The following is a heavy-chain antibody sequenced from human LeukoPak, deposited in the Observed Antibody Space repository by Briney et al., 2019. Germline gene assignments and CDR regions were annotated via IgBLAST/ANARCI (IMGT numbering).Heavy chain of an antibody. CDR1: GFTLSSYW. CDR2: INRGGSST. CDR3: SKDHTGPQDS. V-gene: IGHV3-74*01. J-gene: IGHJ4*02. D-gene: IGHD4-17*01. Sequence: GGSLRLSCAASGFTLSSYWMHWVRQAPGKGLVWVSRINRGGSSTSYADSVKGRFRISRDNAKNTLFLQMSSLRAEDTGVYYCSKDHTGPQDSWGQGTLVTVSS.